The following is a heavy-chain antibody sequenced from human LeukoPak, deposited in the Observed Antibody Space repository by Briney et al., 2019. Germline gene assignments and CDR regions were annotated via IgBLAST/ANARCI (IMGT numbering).Heavy chain of an antibody. CDR1: GLTASRNY. V-gene: IGHV3-53*01. D-gene: IGHD6-13*01. CDR3: ARGSSWYVAPFDY. Sequence: GGSRSLSVAAPGLTASRNYMSWFGKAPGKGLGWASVIYSGGSTYYADSVKGRFTISRDNSKNTLYLQMNSLRAEDTAVYYCARGSSWYVAPFDYWGQGTLVTVSS. J-gene: IGHJ4*02. CDR2: IYSGGST.